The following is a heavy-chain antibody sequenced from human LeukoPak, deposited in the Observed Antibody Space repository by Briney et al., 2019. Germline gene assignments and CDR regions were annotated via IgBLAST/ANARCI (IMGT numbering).Heavy chain of an antibody. CDR2: IYTSGST. Sequence: SETLSLTCAVYGGSFSGYYWSWIRQPAGKGLEWIGRIYTSGSTNYNPSLKSRVTMSVDTSKNQFSLKLSSVTAADTAVYYCARDQLLDYYDSSGLPDYWGQGTLVTVSS. CDR3: ARDQLLDYYDSSGLPDY. D-gene: IGHD3-22*01. J-gene: IGHJ4*02. CDR1: GGSFSGYY. V-gene: IGHV4-4*07.